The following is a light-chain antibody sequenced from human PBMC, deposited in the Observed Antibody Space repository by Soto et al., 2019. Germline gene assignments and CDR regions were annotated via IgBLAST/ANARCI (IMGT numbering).Light chain of an antibody. J-gene: IGKJ2*01. CDR2: DAS. CDR3: QQRSTGPPT. Sequence: EIVLTQSPATLSVSPGEGATLSCRASQSISTYLAWYQQRPGQAPRPLIYDASNRAAGIPARFSGSGSGTDFTLTINSLEPEDFAVYYCQQRSTGPPTFGQGTKLEIK. CDR1: QSISTY. V-gene: IGKV3-11*01.